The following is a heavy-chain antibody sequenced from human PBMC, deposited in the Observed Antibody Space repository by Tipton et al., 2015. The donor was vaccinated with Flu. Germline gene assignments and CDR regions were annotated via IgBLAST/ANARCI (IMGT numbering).Heavy chain of an antibody. CDR1: GYPISSDYY. D-gene: IGHD1-26*01. V-gene: IGHV4-38-2*02. J-gene: IGHJ4*02. CDR2: ISHSGSA. Sequence: TLPLTCNVSGYPISSDYYWDWIRQTPGRGLEWIGSISHSGSAYYNPSLKSRVSVAVDTSKNQFSLKLSSVSAADTAVYYCARGITQGGTSRWGPGILVTVSS. CDR3: ARGITQGGTSR.